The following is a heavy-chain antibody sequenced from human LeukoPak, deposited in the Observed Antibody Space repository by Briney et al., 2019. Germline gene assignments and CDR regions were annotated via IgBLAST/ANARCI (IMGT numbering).Heavy chain of an antibody. V-gene: IGHV1-18*01. CDR1: GYTFTSYG. CDR2: ISAYNGNT. J-gene: IGHJ3*02. CDR3: ARDEYCSSTSCYGAAFDI. D-gene: IGHD2-2*01. Sequence: ASVKVSCKASGYTFTSYGISWVRQAPGQGLEWMGWISAYNGNTNYAQKLQGRVTMTRDTSTSTVYMELSSLRSEDTAVYYCARDEYCSSTSCYGAAFDIWGQGTMVTVSS.